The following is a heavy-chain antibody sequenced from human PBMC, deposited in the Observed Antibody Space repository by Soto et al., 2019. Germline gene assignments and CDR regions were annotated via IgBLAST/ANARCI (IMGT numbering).Heavy chain of an antibody. J-gene: IGHJ3*02. V-gene: IGHV4-59*08. D-gene: IGHD2-15*01. Sequence: SETLSLTCTVSGGSISSYYWSWIRQPPGKGLEWIGYIYYSGSTNYNPSLKSRVTISVDTSKNQFSLKLSSVTAADTAVYYCARLDIVVVVAARHLGAFDIWGQGTMVTVSS. CDR3: ARLDIVVVVAARHLGAFDI. CDR1: GGSISSYY. CDR2: IYYSGST.